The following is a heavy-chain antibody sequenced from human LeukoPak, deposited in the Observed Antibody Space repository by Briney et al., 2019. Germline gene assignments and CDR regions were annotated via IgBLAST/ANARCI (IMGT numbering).Heavy chain of an antibody. CDR2: INHSGRI. V-gene: IGHV4-34*01. Sequence: PSETLSLTCAVHGGSFSDYFFTWMRQPPGKGLEWIGEINHSGRINYNPSLKSRVTILVDMSNNQFSLKLSSVTAADTAVYYCARHYYDSSGYPLKYYFDSWGQGTLVIVSS. CDR3: ARHYYDSSGYPLKYYFDS. D-gene: IGHD3-22*01. CDR1: GGSFSDYF. J-gene: IGHJ4*02.